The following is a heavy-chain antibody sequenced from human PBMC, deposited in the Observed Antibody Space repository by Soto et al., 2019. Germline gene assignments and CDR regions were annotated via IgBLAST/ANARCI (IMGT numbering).Heavy chain of an antibody. J-gene: IGHJ4*02. D-gene: IGHD4-17*01. V-gene: IGHV3-23*01. CDR3: AKDAGRYGDYPYYFDY. CDR2: ISGSGGST. CDR1: GFTFSSYA. Sequence: GGSLRLSCASSGFTFSSYAMSWVRHAPGKGLEWVSAISGSGGSTYYADSVKGRFTISRDNSKNTLYLQMNSLRAEDTAVYYCAKDAGRYGDYPYYFDYRGQGTLVTVSS.